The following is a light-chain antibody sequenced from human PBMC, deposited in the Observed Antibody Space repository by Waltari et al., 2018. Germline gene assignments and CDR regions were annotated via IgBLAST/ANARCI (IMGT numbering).Light chain of an antibody. Sequence: QSVLTQPPSVSGTPGQRVTISCSGSTSNIGAGHDVHWYQHLPGTAPKLLIYGNNNRPSGVPDRFSGSKSGTSASLAITGLQAGDEADYFCQSFDNMLSGGVVFGGGTKLAVL. V-gene: IGLV1-40*01. CDR1: TSNIGAGHD. CDR3: QSFDNMLSGGVV. CDR2: GNN. J-gene: IGLJ2*01.